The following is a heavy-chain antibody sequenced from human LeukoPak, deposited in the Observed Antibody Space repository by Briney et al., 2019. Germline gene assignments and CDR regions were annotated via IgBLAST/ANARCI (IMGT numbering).Heavy chain of an antibody. CDR1: GYTFTSCY. CDR2: INPSGGST. CDR3: AREATLGGNKYPY. D-gene: IGHD1-26*01. J-gene: IGHJ4*02. V-gene: IGHV1-46*01. Sequence: ASVKVSCKASGYTFTSCYMHWVRQAPGQGLEWMGIINPSGGSTSYAQKFQGRVAMTTDTSTSTAHMELRSLRSDDTAVYCCAREATLGGNKYPYWGQGTLVTVSS.